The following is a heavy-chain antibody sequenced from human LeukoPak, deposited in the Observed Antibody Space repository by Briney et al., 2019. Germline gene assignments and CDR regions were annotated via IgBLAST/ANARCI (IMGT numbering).Heavy chain of an antibody. CDR1: GGTFSSYA. CDR3: ARDYDFWSGYYHNPHANDAFDI. CDR2: IIPIFGTA. Sequence: SVKVSCKASGGTFSSYAISWVRQAPGQGPEWMGGIIPIFGTANYAQKFQGRVTITADESTSTAYMELSSLRSEDTAVYYCARDYDFWSGYYHNPHANDAFDIWGQGTMVTVSS. V-gene: IGHV1-69*01. J-gene: IGHJ3*02. D-gene: IGHD3-3*01.